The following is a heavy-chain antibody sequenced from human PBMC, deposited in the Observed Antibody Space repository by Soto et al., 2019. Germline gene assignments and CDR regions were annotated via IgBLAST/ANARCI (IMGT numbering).Heavy chain of an antibody. CDR3: AKGTYYDSSGYYFDY. CDR1: GFTFSGYG. V-gene: IGHV3-30*18. Sequence: PGGSLSLSCAASGFTFSGYGMHWVRQAPGKGLEWVAVISYDGSNKYYADSVKGRFTISRDNSKNTLYLQMNSLRAEDTAVYYCAKGTYYDSSGYYFDYWGQGTLVTVSS. D-gene: IGHD3-22*01. J-gene: IGHJ4*02. CDR2: ISYDGSNK.